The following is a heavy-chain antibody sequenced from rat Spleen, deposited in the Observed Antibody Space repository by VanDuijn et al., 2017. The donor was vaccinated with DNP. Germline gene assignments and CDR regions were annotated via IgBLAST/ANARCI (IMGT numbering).Heavy chain of an antibody. CDR2: IIYDGSRT. V-gene: IGHV5S10*01. J-gene: IGHJ4*01. D-gene: IGHD1-9*01. CDR1: GFTFSDYN. Sequence: EVQLVESGGGLVQPGRSLKLSCAASGFTFSDYNMAWVRQAPKKGLEWVATIIYDGSRTYYRDSVKGRFTVSRDNAKSTLYLQMDSLRSEDTATYYCARYYGYNYAMDAWGQGTSVTVSS. CDR3: ARYYGYNYAMDA.